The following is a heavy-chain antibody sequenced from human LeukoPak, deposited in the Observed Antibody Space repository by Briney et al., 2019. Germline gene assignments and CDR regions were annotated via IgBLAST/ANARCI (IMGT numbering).Heavy chain of an antibody. J-gene: IGHJ3*02. V-gene: IGHV3-21*01. CDR2: ISSSSSYI. Sequence: GGSLRLSYAASGFTFSSYSMNWVRQAPGKGLEWVSSISSSSSYIYYADSVKGRFTISRDNAKNSLYLQMNSLRAEDTAVYYCARDQKLGAFDIWGQGTMVTVSS. CDR1: GFTFSSYS. CDR3: ARDQKLGAFDI.